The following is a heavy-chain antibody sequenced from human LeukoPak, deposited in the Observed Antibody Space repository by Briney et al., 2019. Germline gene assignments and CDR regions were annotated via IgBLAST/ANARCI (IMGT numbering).Heavy chain of an antibody. CDR2: ISGSGGST. D-gene: IGHD3-9*01. J-gene: IGHJ5*02. CDR1: GFTFSSYA. CDR3: AKVPGRYFDWLSGNWFDP. V-gene: IGHV3-23*01. Sequence: PGGSLRLSCAASGFTFSSYAMSWVRQAPGKGLERVSAISGSGGSTYYADSVKGRFTISRDNSKNTLYLQMNSLRAEDTAVYYCAKVPGRYFDWLSGNWFDPWGQGTLVTVSS.